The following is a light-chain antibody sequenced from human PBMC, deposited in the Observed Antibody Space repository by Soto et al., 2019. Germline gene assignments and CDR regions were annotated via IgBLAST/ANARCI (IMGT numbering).Light chain of an antibody. Sequence: QSALTQPPSASGSPGQSVTISCTGSSSDVGGYNYVSWYQQHPGKAPKLMIYEVSKRPSGVPDRLSGSKSGNTASLTVSGLQAEAEADYYCSSYGGSNPVVFGGGTKLTVL. CDR3: SSYGGSNPVV. V-gene: IGLV2-8*01. CDR1: SSDVGGYNY. CDR2: EVS. J-gene: IGLJ2*01.